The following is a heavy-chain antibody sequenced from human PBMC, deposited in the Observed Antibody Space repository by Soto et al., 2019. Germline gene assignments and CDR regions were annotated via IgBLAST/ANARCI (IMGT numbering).Heavy chain of an antibody. V-gene: IGHV1-8*01. D-gene: IGHD3-3*01. J-gene: IGHJ5*02. Sequence: ASVKVSCKASGYTFTSYDINWVRQATGQGLEWMGWMNPNSGNTGYAQKFQGRVIVTRNTSISTAYMELSSLRSEDTAVYYCARGRNAITIVGVVIFQGWFDPWGQGTLDT. CDR1: GYTFTSYD. CDR2: MNPNSGNT. CDR3: ARGRNAITIVGVVIFQGWFDP.